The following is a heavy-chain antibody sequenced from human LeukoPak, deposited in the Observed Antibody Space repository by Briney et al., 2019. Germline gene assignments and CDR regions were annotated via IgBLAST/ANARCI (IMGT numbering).Heavy chain of an antibody. V-gene: IGHV1-2*02. CDR2: INPNSGGT. D-gene: IGHD6-6*01. CDR1: GYTFTASY. CDR3: AGAARPGEEVWY. Sequence: ASVKVSCKAPGYTFTASYMHWVRQAPGQGLEWMGWINPNSGGTNYAQKFQGRVTMTGDTSISTAYMELSRLRYDDTAVYYCAGAARPGEEVWYWGQGTLVTVSS. J-gene: IGHJ4*02.